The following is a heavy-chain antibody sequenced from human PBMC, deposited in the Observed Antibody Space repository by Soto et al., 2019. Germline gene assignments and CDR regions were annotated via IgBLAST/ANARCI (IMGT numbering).Heavy chain of an antibody. Sequence: EVQLLESGGGFIHPGGSLRLSCAASGFSFSSFAMNWVRQAPGKGLEWVSIISGSAASTFYADSVKGRFTISRDNSKSTLYLQINSLRAKETAVYYCAKTRGAMIYAISVYGMDVWGHGTTVTVSS. D-gene: IGHD2-8*01. CDR2: ISGSAAST. CDR3: AKTRGAMIYAISVYGMDV. J-gene: IGHJ6*02. CDR1: GFSFSSFA. V-gene: IGHV3-23*01.